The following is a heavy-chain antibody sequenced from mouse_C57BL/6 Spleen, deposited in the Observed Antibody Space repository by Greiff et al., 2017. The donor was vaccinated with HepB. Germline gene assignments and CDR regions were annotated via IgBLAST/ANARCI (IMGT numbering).Heavy chain of an antibody. D-gene: IGHD1-1*01. CDR3: ARITTVVASDC. J-gene: IGHJ2*01. CDR2: IHPSDSDT. Sequence: QVQLQQPGAELVKPGASVKVSCKASGYTFTSYWMHWVKQRPGQGLEWIGRIHPSDSDTNYNQKFKGKATLTVDKSSSTAYMQLSSLTSEDSAVYYCARITTVVASDCWGQGTTLAVSS. CDR1: GYTFTSYW. V-gene: IGHV1-74*01.